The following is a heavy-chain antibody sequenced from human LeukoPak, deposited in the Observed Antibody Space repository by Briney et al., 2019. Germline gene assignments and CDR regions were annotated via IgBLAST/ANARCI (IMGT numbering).Heavy chain of an antibody. CDR2: IYYSGST. D-gene: IGHD2-2*01. V-gene: IGHV4-39*07. J-gene: IGHJ5*02. Sequence: SETLSLTCTVSGGSISSSSYYWGWIRQPPGKGLEWIGSIYYSGSTYYSPSLKSRVTISVDTSKNQFSLKLSSVTAADTAVYYCARVKGSTSNWFDPWGQGTLVTVSS. CDR1: GGSISSSSYY. CDR3: ARVKGSTSNWFDP.